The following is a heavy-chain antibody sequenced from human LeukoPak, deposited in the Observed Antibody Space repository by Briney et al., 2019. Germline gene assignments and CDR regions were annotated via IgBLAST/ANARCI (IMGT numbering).Heavy chain of an antibody. Sequence: GGSLRLSCAASGFSFSDSWMSWVRQAPGKGPEWVANIKEDESQEHYADSVKGRFNVSRDNAKNSLFLQMNSLRVEDTAVYYCATYKNWVAGDVWGQGTTVSVSS. V-gene: IGHV3-7*01. J-gene: IGHJ6*02. D-gene: IGHD7-27*01. CDR1: GFSFSDSW. CDR2: IKEDESQE. CDR3: ATYKNWVAGDV.